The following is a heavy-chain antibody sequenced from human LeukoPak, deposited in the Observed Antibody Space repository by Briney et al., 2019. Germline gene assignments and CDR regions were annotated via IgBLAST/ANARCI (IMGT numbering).Heavy chain of an antibody. CDR3: AKDHVGTWSALDY. J-gene: IGHJ4*02. D-gene: IGHD6-13*01. CDR2: ISGSGGST. Sequence: GGSLRLSCAASGFTFSSYGMSWVRQAPGKGLEWVSAISGSGGSTYYADSVKGRFILSRDNSRNTLSLEMNSLRAEDTAVYYCAKDHVGTWSALDYWGQGTLVTVSS. V-gene: IGHV3-23*01. CDR1: GFTFSSYG.